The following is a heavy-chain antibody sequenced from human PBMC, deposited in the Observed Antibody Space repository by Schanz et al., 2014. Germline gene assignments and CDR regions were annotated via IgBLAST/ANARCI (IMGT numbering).Heavy chain of an antibody. CDR2: INLSGGST. D-gene: IGHD5-12*01. V-gene: IGHV1-46*01. CDR1: GYTFTNFF. CDR3: ARGGGPEDVFDI. J-gene: IGHJ3*02. Sequence: QVHLVQSGAEVHKPGASLKISCKASGYTFTNFFLHWVRQAPGQGLEWMGIINLSGGSTNNAQKFQGRLTMTRDTSTSTVYMELSSLRSEDTAVYYCARGGGPEDVFDIWGQGTILTVSS.